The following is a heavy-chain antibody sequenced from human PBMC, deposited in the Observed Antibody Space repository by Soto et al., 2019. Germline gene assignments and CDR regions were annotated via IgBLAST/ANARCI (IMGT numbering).Heavy chain of an antibody. J-gene: IGHJ6*02. CDR2: ISYDGSNK. CDR3: AKALLVIAVAGVGMDV. D-gene: IGHD6-19*01. V-gene: IGHV3-30*18. Sequence: GWSLRLSCAASGFTFSSYGMHWVRQAPGKGLEWVAVISYDGSNKYYADSVKGRFTISRDNSKNTLYLQMNSLRAEDTAVYYCAKALLVIAVAGVGMDVWGQGTKVTVSS. CDR1: GFTFSSYG.